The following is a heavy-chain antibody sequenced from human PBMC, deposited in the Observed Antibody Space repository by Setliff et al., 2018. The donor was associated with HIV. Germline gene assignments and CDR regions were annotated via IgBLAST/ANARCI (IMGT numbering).Heavy chain of an antibody. J-gene: IGHJ4*02. Sequence: PSETLSLTCTVSGGSIRSGSYYWSWIRQPAGKGLEWIGRIYTSGSANYNPALKSRVTMSVDTSKNQFSMKLSSVTAADTAVYYCARASSDTMVRGVIITGYFDYWGQGTLVTVSS. CDR3: ARASSDTMVRGVIITGYFDY. CDR2: IYTSGSA. D-gene: IGHD3-10*01. CDR1: GGSIRSGSYY. V-gene: IGHV4-61*02.